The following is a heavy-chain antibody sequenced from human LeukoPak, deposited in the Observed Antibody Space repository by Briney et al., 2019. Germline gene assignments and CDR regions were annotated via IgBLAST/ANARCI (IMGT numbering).Heavy chain of an antibody. CDR1: GGSFSGYY. D-gene: IGHD2-2*01. V-gene: IGHV4-34*01. Sequence: SETLSLTCAVYGGSFSGYYWSWIRQPPGKGLEWIGEINHSGSTNYNPSLKSRVTISVDTSKNQFSLKLSSVTAADTAVYYCARLRCSSTSCYRNLNWFDPWGQGTLVTVSS. J-gene: IGHJ5*02. CDR3: ARLRCSSTSCYRNLNWFDP. CDR2: INHSGST.